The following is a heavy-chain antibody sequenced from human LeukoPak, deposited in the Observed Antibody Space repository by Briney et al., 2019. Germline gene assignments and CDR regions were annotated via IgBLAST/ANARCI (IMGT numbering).Heavy chain of an antibody. CDR1: GFTFSSYT. J-gene: IGHJ4*02. D-gene: IGHD2-2*01. Sequence: GGSLRLSCAASGFTFSSYTMNWVRQAPGKGLEWVSSISSTSGYMYYADSVKGRFTISRDNAKNSLYLQMNSPRAKDTAVYYCARVGGYCSSTSNCYSDYWGQGTLVTVSS. CDR3: ARVGGYCSSTSNCYSDY. CDR2: ISSTSGYM. V-gene: IGHV3-21*01.